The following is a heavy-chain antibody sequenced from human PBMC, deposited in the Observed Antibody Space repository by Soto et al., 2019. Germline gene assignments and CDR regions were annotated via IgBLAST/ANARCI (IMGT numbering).Heavy chain of an antibody. J-gene: IGHJ4*02. Sequence: QVQLVQSGAEEKKPGASVKVSCKASGYTFTSYAMHWVRQDPGQRLEWMGWINAGNGNTKYSQKLQGRVTITRDTSASTAYMELSSLRSEDTAVYYCAMSIVVVTALDYWGQGTLVTVSS. CDR1: GYTFTSYA. CDR3: AMSIVVVTALDY. CDR2: INAGNGNT. V-gene: IGHV1-3*05. D-gene: IGHD2-21*02.